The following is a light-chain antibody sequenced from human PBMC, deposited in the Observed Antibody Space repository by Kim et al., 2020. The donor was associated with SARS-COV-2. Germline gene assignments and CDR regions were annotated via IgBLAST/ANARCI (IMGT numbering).Light chain of an antibody. CDR2: EVT. J-gene: IGLJ3*02. V-gene: IGLV2-18*02. CDR3: ASYARSDTWV. Sequence: GQSVTNSCTGTSSDIGSYNRVSWDQQPPGTAPRLIINEVTNRPSGVPDRFSGSKSGNTASLTISGLQAEDEADYYCASYARSDTWVFGGGTQLTVL. CDR1: SSDIGSYNR.